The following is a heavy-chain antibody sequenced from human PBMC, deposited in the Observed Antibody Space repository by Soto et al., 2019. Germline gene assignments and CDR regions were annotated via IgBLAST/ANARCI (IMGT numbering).Heavy chain of an antibody. CDR2: INPNSGGT. V-gene: IGHV1-2*04. D-gene: IGHD3-3*01. J-gene: IGHJ6*02. Sequence: GASVKVSCKASGYTFTGYYMHWVRQAPGQGLEWMGWINPNSGGTNYAQKFQGWVTMTRDTSISTAYMELSRLRSDDTAVYYCARGIRQDFWSGYRPLYYYYGMDVWGQGTPVTVSS. CDR1: GYTFTGYY. CDR3: ARGIRQDFWSGYRPLYYYYGMDV.